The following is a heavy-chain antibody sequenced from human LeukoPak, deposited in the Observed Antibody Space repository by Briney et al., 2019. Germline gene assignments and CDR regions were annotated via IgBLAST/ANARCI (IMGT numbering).Heavy chain of an antibody. D-gene: IGHD5-24*01. Sequence: ASVKISCKAFGYTFTNSFMHWVRQAPGQGPEWMGLISPTGSFTAYAQKFQGRVTLTRDLSTSTDYLELRSLRSEDTAVYYCARDISARDEAWWFDPWGQGTLVTVSS. V-gene: IGHV1-46*01. CDR1: GYTFTNSF. J-gene: IGHJ5*02. CDR3: ARDISARDEAWWFDP. CDR2: ISPTGSFT.